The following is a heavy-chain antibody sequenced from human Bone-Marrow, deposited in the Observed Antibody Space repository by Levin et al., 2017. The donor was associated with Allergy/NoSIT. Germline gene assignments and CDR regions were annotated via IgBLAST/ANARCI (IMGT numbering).Heavy chain of an antibody. J-gene: IGHJ5*02. CDR3: ARGLGYPNWFDP. D-gene: IGHD3-16*02. CDR2: VYYSGTT. CDR1: GDSITSHH. V-gene: IGHV4-59*11. Sequence: PSETLSLTCTVSGDSITSHHWSWIRQPPGKGLEWIGNVYYSGTTNYNPSLRSRLTISVDTSKNQFSLKLSSVTAADTAVYYCARGLGYPNWFDPWGQGTLVTVSS.